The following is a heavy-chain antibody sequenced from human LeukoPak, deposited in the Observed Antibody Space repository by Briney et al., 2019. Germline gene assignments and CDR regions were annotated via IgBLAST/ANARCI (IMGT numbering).Heavy chain of an antibody. CDR1: GGTFSSYA. J-gene: IGHJ6*02. V-gene: IGHV1-2*04. Sequence: ASVKVSCKASGGTFSSYAISWVRQAPGQGLEWMGWINPNSGGTNYAQKFQGWVTMTRDTSISTAYMELSRLRSDDTAVYYCARDTYYYGSGRDGMDVWGQGTTVTVSS. CDR2: INPNSGGT. CDR3: ARDTYYYGSGRDGMDV. D-gene: IGHD3-10*01.